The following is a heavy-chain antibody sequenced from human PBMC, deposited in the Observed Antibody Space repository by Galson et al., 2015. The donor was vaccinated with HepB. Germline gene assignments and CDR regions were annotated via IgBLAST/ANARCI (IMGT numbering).Heavy chain of an antibody. CDR2: IWYDGRNK. J-gene: IGHJ4*02. CDR3: ARDVMTTVAPPFDY. V-gene: IGHV3-33*01. Sequence: SLRLSCAASGFSFSRYGMHWVRQAPGKGLEWVAVIWYDGRNKYYADSVKGRFTISRDNSKNTVYLQMNSLRAEDTAVYYCARDVMTTVAPPFDYWGQGTLVTVSS. CDR1: GFSFSRYG. D-gene: IGHD4-11*01.